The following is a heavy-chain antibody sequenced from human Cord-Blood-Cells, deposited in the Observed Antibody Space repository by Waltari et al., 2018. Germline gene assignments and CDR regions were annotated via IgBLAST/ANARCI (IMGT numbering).Heavy chain of an antibody. Sequence: QVQLQQWGAGLLKPSETLSLTCAVYGGSFSGYYWSWNRQPPGKGLEWIGEINHSGSTNYNPSLKSRVTISVDTSKNQFSLKLSSVTAADTAVYYCARGLKRRRYSGSYFDYWGQGTLVTVSS. CDR1: GGSFSGYY. V-gene: IGHV4-34*01. D-gene: IGHD1-26*01. CDR2: INHSGST. CDR3: ARGLKRRRYSGSYFDY. J-gene: IGHJ4*02.